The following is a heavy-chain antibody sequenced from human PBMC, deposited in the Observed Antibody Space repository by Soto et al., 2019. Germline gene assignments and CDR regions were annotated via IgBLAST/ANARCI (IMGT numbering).Heavy chain of an antibody. CDR2: ISAYNGNT. J-gene: IGHJ6*03. Sequence: GASVKVSCKASGYTFTSYGISWARQAPGQGLEWMGWISAYNGNTNYAQKLQGRVTMTTDTSTSTAYMELRSLRSDDTAVYYCARRLGYCTNGVCYRYYYYMDVWGKGTTVTVSS. CDR1: GYTFTSYG. V-gene: IGHV1-18*01. D-gene: IGHD2-8*01. CDR3: ARRLGYCTNGVCYRYYYYMDV.